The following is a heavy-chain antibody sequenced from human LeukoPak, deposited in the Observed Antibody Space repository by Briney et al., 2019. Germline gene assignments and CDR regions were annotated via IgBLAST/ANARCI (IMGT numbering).Heavy chain of an antibody. CDR3: ARGRFGVRGVDAFDI. CDR2: IYTSGST. V-gene: IGHV4-61*02. CDR1: GGSISSGSYY. D-gene: IGHD3-10*01. Sequence: SETLSLTCTVSGGSISSGSYYWSWIRQPAGKGLEWIGRIYTSGSTNYNPSLKSRVTISVDTSKNQFSLKLSSVTAADTAVYYCARGRFGVRGVDAFDIWGQGTMVTVSS. J-gene: IGHJ3*02.